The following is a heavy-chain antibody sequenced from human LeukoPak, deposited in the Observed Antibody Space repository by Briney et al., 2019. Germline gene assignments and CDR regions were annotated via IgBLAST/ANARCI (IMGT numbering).Heavy chain of an antibody. CDR1: GYSISSGYY. V-gene: IGHV4-38-2*02. J-gene: IGHJ4*02. CDR2: IYHSGST. CDR3: ARSTPAPSFGY. D-gene: IGHD2-15*01. Sequence: SETLSLTCTVSGYSISSGYYWGWIRQPPGKGLEWIGSIYHSGSTYYNPSLKSRVTISVDTSKNQFSLKLSSVTAADTAVYYCARSTPAPSFGYWGQGTLVAVSS.